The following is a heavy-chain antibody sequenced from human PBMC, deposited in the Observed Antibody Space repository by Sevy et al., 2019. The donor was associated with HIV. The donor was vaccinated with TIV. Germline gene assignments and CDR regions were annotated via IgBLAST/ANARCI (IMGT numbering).Heavy chain of an antibody. CDR2: ISARCYST. D-gene: IGHD3-22*01. V-gene: IGHV3-23*01. Sequence: GGSLRLSCAASGIAFSTYAMFWVRQAPGKGLEWVSSISARCYSTYYADSVKGRFTLSRDNSRNTLDLQMNSLRADDTAVYYCAKDFSDVYYYDSSATVDSWGQGTLVTVSS. CDR1: GIAFSTYA. CDR3: AKDFSDVYYYDSSATVDS. J-gene: IGHJ4*02.